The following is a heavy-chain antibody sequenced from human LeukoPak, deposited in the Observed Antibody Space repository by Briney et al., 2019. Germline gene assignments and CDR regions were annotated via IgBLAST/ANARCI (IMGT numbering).Heavy chain of an antibody. CDR3: ARLAYSRAWYLDY. Sequence: AGGSLRLSCAASGFTFSTYWMGWVRQAPGKGLEWVANIKEDGSTKYYVDSVRGRFTVSRDNAKNSLYLQMDSLRAEDTAVYYCARLAYSRAWYLDYWSQGTLVSVSS. J-gene: IGHJ4*02. CDR1: GFTFSTYW. CDR2: IKEDGSTK. V-gene: IGHV3-7*01. D-gene: IGHD6-19*01.